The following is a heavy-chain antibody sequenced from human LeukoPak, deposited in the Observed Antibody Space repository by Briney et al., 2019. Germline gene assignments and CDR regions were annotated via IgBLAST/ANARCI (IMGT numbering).Heavy chain of an antibody. V-gene: IGHV3-7*03. Sequence: GGSLRLSCAASGFTFSSYWMSWVRQAPGKGLEWVANIKQDGSEKYYVDSVKGRFTISRDNAKNSLYLQMNSLRAEDTGVYYCAKDSVGYVDAFDIWGQGTMVTVSS. J-gene: IGHJ3*02. CDR2: IKQDGSEK. CDR1: GFTFSSYW. D-gene: IGHD1-26*01. CDR3: AKDSVGYVDAFDI.